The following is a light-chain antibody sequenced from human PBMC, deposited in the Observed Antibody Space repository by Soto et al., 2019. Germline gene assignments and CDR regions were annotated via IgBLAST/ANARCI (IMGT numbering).Light chain of an antibody. V-gene: IGLV2-14*01. CDR3: SSYTSSSLYV. CDR2: DDS. Sequence: QSALTQPASVSGSPGQSITISCTGTSSDVGGYNYVSWYQQHPGKAPKLMIYDDSNRPSGVSNRFSGSKSGNTASLTISGLQAEDEADYYCSSYTSSSLYVFGTGTQLTVL. J-gene: IGLJ1*01. CDR1: SSDVGGYNY.